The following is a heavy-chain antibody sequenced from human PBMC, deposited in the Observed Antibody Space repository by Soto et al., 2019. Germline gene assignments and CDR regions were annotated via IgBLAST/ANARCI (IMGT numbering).Heavy chain of an antibody. V-gene: IGHV3-23*01. D-gene: IGHD3-22*01. J-gene: IGHJ4*02. CDR3: AKEADISGYHPDY. CDR1: GFTFSSYA. CDR2: ISGSGGST. Sequence: GGSLRLSCAASGFTFSSYAMSWVRQAPGKGLEWVSVISGSGGSTHYADSVKGRSTISRDNSKNTLHLQVNSLRGEDTAVYYCAKEADISGYHPDYWGQGTQVTVSS.